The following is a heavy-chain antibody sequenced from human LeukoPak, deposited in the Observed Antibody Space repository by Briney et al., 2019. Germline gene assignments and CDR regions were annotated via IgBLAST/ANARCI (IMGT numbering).Heavy chain of an antibody. V-gene: IGHV4-31*03. CDR3: ARSGGGVLPQGY. J-gene: IGHJ4*02. CDR1: GGSISSCGYY. CDR2: IYYSGST. Sequence: SQTLSLTCTVSGGSISSCGYYWSWIRQHPGKGLEWIGYIYYSGSTYYNPSLKSRVTISVDTSKNQFSLKLSSVTAADTAVYYCARSGGGVLPQGYWGQGTLVTVPS. D-gene: IGHD3-16*01.